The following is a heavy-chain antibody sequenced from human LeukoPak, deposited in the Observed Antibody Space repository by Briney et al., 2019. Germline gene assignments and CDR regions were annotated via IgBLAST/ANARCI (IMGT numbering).Heavy chain of an antibody. Sequence: SETLSLTCTLSGGSISIYYWSWIRQPAGKGLEWIGRIYTRGSSNYHPSLKSRVSKSVDPSTNQFSLKRSSVTAADTAVYYCARGRAPLVCWGQGTLVTVSS. CDR2: IYTRGSS. CDR3: ARGRAPLVC. V-gene: IGHV4-4*07. CDR1: GGSISIYY. J-gene: IGHJ4*02.